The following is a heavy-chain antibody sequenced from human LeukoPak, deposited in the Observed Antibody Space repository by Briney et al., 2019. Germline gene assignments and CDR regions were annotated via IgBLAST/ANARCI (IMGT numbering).Heavy chain of an antibody. J-gene: IGHJ4*02. CDR1: GGSFSGYY. D-gene: IGHD1-1*01. CDR3: ARGLRTAAFDY. Sequence: SETLSLTCAVYGGSFSGYYWSWIRQPPGKGLEWIGEINHSGSTNYNPSLKSRVTISVDTSKNQFSLKLSSVTAADTAVYYCARGLRTAAFDYWGQGTLVTVSS. V-gene: IGHV4-34*01. CDR2: INHSGST.